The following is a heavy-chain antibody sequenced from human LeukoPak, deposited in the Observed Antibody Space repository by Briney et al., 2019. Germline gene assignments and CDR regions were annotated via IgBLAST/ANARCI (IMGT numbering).Heavy chain of an antibody. Sequence: GGSLRLSCAASGFTFSSYWMSWVRQAPGKGLEWVANIKQDGSEKYYVDSVKGRFTISSDNAKNSLYLQMNSLRAEDTAVYYCASGTAAARPFLNWFDPWGQGTLVTVSS. D-gene: IGHD2-2*01. CDR2: IKQDGSEK. J-gene: IGHJ5*02. CDR1: GFTFSSYW. V-gene: IGHV3-7*01. CDR3: ASGTAAARPFLNWFDP.